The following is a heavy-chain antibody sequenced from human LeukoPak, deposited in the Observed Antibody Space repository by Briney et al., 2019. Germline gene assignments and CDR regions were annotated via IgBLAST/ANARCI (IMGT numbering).Heavy chain of an antibody. CDR3: ARGYNWHDVLPFDP. V-gene: IGHV1-69*06. CDR1: GGTFSSYA. D-gene: IGHD1-20*01. Sequence: GASVKVSCKASGGTFSSYAISWVRQAPRQGREWMGGIIRIFGTANYAQKVQGRVTITADKSTSTAYMELSSLRSEDTAVYYCARGYNWHDVLPFDPWGQGTLVTVSS. J-gene: IGHJ5*02. CDR2: IIRIFGTA.